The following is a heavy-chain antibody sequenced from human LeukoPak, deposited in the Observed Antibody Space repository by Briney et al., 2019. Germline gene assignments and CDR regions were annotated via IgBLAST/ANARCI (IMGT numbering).Heavy chain of an antibody. D-gene: IGHD2-2*01. V-gene: IGHV4-59*01. CDR1: GGSISSYY. J-gene: IGHJ3*02. CDR3: ARAGYCSSTSCLYAFDI. CDR2: IFYSGST. Sequence: SETLSLTCTVSGGSISSYYWSWIRQPPGKGLEWIGYIFYSGSTNYNPSLKSRVTISVDTSKNQFSLKLSSVTAADTAVYYCARAGYCSSTSCLYAFDIWGQGTMVTVSS.